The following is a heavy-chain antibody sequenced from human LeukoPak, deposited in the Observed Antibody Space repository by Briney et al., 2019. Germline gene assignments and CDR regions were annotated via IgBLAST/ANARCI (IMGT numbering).Heavy chain of an antibody. CDR3: AKDFWSGYYSPGNWFDP. D-gene: IGHD3-3*01. Sequence: PGGSLRLSCAASGFTFSSYAMSWVRQAPGKGLEWVSAISGSGGSTYYADSVKGRFTISRDNSKNTLYLQMNSLRAEDTAVYYCAKDFWSGYYSPGNWFDPWGQGTLVTVSS. J-gene: IGHJ5*02. V-gene: IGHV3-23*01. CDR2: ISGSGGST. CDR1: GFTFSSYA.